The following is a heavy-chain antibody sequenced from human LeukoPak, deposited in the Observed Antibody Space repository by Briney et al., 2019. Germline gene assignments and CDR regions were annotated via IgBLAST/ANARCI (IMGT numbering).Heavy chain of an antibody. CDR3: ARDKLSFLV. CDR1: GFTFSSYW. J-gene: IGHJ6*02. CDR2: TYGSST. D-gene: IGHD3-16*01. Sequence: GSLRLSCAASGFTFSSYWMHWVRQAPGKGLVWVSGTYGSSTRYADSVKGRFTISRDNAKNTLYLQMNSLRAEDTAVYYCARDKLSFLVWGQGTTVTVSS. V-gene: IGHV3-74*01.